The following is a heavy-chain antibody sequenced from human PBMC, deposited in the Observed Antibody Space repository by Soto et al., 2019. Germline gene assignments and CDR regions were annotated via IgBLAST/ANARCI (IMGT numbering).Heavy chain of an antibody. V-gene: IGHV3-23*01. CDR3: AGDYLRLNSLNGNYYSYGMDV. D-gene: IGHD4-17*01. J-gene: IGHJ6*02. CDR1: GISFTTYA. CDR2: VAGNVSNR. Sequence: GGSLRLSCAASGISFTTYAMTWVRQAPGKGLEWVSTVAGNVSNRHYADFVKGRFTISRDNSKNTLSLQMNSLRAEDTAVYYCAGDYLRLNSLNGNYYSYGMDVWGQGTAVTVSS.